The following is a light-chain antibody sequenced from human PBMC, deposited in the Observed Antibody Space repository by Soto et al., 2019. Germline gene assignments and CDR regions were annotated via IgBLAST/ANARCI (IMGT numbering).Light chain of an antibody. Sequence: DIVMTQTPLSSPVTLGQPASISCRSSQSLVHRDGNTYLSWLQQRPGQPPRLLIYKICHRFSGVPDRFSGSGAGTDFTLKISRVEAEDVGVYYCMQATQFPHTFGQGTKLEIK. J-gene: IGKJ2*01. CDR2: KIC. CDR1: QSLVHRDGNTY. CDR3: MQATQFPHT. V-gene: IGKV2-24*01.